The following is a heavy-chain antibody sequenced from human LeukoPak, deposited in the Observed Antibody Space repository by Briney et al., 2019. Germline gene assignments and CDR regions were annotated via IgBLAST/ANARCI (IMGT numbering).Heavy chain of an antibody. CDR3: ARDEQERGFDP. CDR2: INHSGST. D-gene: IGHD1-1*01. V-gene: IGHV4-34*01. CDR1: GGSFSGYY. J-gene: IGHJ5*02. Sequence: SETLSLTCAVYGGSFSGYYWSWIRQPPGKGLEWIGEINHSGSTNYNPSLKSRVTISVDTSKNQFSLKLCSVTAADTAVYYCARDEQERGFDPWGQGTLVTVSS.